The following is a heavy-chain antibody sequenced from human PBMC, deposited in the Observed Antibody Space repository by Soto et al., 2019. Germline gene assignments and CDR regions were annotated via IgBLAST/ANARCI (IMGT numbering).Heavy chain of an antibody. CDR2: IYYSGST. CDR1: GASLSSSSYY. V-gene: IGHV4-39*07. D-gene: IGHD6-6*01. J-gene: IGHJ5*02. Sequence: PSETLSLTCIVSGASLSSSSYYWGWIRQPPGKGLEWIVSIYYSGSTNYNPSLKSRVTISVDTSKNQFSLKLSSVTAADTAVYYCAGFSSSSLVDWFDPWGQGTLVTVSS. CDR3: AGFSSSSLVDWFDP.